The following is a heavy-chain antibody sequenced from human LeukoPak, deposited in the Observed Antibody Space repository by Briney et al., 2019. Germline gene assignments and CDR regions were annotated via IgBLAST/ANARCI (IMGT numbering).Heavy chain of an antibody. Sequence: GGTLRLSCAASGFTFSTYGMTWVRQAPGRGLERVSAISGSAARTFYADSVKGRFTISRDSSKNTLYLQMNRLRAEDAAVYYCAKAPVTTCSGAYCYPFDYWGQGTLVTVSS. D-gene: IGHD2-21*01. V-gene: IGHV3-23*01. CDR1: GFTFSTYG. CDR3: AKAPVTTCSGAYCYPFDY. CDR2: ISGSAART. J-gene: IGHJ4*02.